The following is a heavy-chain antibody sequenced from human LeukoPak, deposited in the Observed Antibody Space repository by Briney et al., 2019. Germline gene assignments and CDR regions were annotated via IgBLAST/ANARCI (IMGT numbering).Heavy chain of an antibody. V-gene: IGHV3-30*18. CDR1: GFTFSSYG. CDR2: ISYDGSNK. J-gene: IGHJ3*02. Sequence: GGSLRLSCAASGFTFSSYGMHWVRQAPGKGLGWVAVISYDGSNKYYADSVKGRFTISRDNSKNTLYLQMNSLRAEDTAVYYCAKDALGNAFDIWGQGTMVTVSS. CDR3: AKDALGNAFDI.